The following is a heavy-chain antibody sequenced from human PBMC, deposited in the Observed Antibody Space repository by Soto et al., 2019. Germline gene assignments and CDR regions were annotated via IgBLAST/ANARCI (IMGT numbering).Heavy chain of an antibody. CDR3: AKDYGFCSGGSCYPYNWFDP. V-gene: IGHV3-30*18. CDR1: GFTFSSYG. D-gene: IGHD2-15*01. CDR2: ISYDGSNK. Sequence: GGSLRLSCAASGFTFSSYGMHWVRQAPGKGLEWVAVISYDGSNKYYADSVKGRFTISRDNSKNTLYLQMNSLRAEDTAVYYCAKDYGFCSGGSCYPYNWFDPWGQGTLVNVS. J-gene: IGHJ5*02.